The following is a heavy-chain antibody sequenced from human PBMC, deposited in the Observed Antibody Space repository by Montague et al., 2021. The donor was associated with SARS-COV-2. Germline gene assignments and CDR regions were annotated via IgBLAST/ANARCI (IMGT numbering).Heavy chain of an antibody. J-gene: IGHJ6*02. CDR2: ISSSGSAI. V-gene: IGHV3-48*03. CDR3: ARDRRTVGATMDYYYFYGMDV. CDR1: GFTFSLYE. D-gene: IGHD1-26*01. Sequence: SLRLSCAASGFTFSLYEMNWVRQAPGKGLEWVSFISSSGSAIYSXDSVKGRFTISRDNAKNSLYLQMNSLRAEDTAVYYCARDRRTVGATMDYYYFYGMDVWGQGTTVTVSS.